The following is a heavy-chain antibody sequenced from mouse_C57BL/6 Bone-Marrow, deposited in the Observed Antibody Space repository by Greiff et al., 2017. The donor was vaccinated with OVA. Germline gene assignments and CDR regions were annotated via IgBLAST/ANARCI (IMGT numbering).Heavy chain of an antibody. CDR2: IYPRSGNT. J-gene: IGHJ3*01. V-gene: IGHV1-81*01. CDR1: GYTFTSYG. D-gene: IGHD2-4*01. Sequence: QVQLKQSGAELARPGASVKLSCKASGYTFTSYGISWVKQRTGQGLEWIGEIYPRSGNTYYNEKFKGKATLTADKSSSTAYMELRSLTSEDSAVYFCARHGYDYLAWFAYWGQGTLVTVSA. CDR3: ARHGYDYLAWFAY.